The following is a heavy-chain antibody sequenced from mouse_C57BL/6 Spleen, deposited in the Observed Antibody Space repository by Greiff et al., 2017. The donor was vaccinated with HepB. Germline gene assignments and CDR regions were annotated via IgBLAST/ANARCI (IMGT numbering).Heavy chain of an antibody. Sequence: EVQLQQSGPELVKPGASVKISCKASGYSFTGYYMHWVKQSHGNILDWIGYIYPYNGVSSYNQKFKGKATLTVDKSSSTAYMERRNLTSDDSAVYYCARYLASYAMDYWGQGTSVTVSS. CDR1: GYSFTGYY. V-gene: IGHV1-31*01. CDR3: ARYLASYAMDY. D-gene: IGHD5-1*01. CDR2: IYPYNGVS. J-gene: IGHJ4*01.